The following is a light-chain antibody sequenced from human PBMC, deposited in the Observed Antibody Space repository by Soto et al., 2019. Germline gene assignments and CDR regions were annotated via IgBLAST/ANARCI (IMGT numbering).Light chain of an antibody. CDR3: AAWDDRLYGVV. J-gene: IGLJ2*01. V-gene: IGLV1-44*01. CDR2: NNN. Sequence: QSVLTQPPSASGTPGQRVTISCSGSSSNIEINPVHWYQQLPGMAPKLLIYNNNQRPSGVPGRFSGSTSGTSASLAITGLQSEDEAGYFCAAWDDRLYGVVFGGGTKLTVL. CDR1: SSNIEINP.